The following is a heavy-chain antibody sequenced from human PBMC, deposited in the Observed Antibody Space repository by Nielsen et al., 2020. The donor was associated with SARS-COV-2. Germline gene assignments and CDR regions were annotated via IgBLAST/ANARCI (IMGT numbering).Heavy chain of an antibody. Sequence: ASVKVSCKASGYTFTCYYMHWVRQAPGQGLEWMGIINPSGGSTSYAQKFQGRVTMTRDTSTSTVYMELSSLRSEDTAVYYCARDIEIAVAGNLRYFDYWGQGTLVTVSS. V-gene: IGHV1-46*01. CDR1: GYTFTCYY. CDR3: ARDIEIAVAGNLRYFDY. CDR2: INPSGGST. J-gene: IGHJ4*02. D-gene: IGHD6-19*01.